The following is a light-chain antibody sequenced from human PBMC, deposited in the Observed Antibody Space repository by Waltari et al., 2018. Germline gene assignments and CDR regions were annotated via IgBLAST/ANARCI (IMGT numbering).Light chain of an antibody. V-gene: IGLV2-14*03. Sequence: HSALAQPASVSGSPGQSITISCTGTSSDVGGYNYVSWYQQHPGKAPRLMIYDFNHRPSVVSERFSGSQSGNTASLTISGLQAEDEADYYCSSFTRTNSWVFGGGTKLTVL. J-gene: IGLJ3*02. CDR2: DFN. CDR3: SSFTRTNSWV. CDR1: SSDVGGYNY.